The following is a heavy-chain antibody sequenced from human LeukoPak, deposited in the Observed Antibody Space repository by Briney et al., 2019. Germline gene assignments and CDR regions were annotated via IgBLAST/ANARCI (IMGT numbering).Heavy chain of an antibody. V-gene: IGHV3-20*04. Sequence: GGSLRLSCAASGFTFDDYGMSWVRQAPGKGLEWVSGINWNGGSTGYADSVKGRFTISRDNAKNSLYLQMNSLRAEDTALYYCARVFGVPAAEYYFDYWGQGTLVTVSS. D-gene: IGHD2-2*01. CDR2: INWNGGST. CDR1: GFTFDDYG. J-gene: IGHJ4*02. CDR3: ARVFGVPAAEYYFDY.